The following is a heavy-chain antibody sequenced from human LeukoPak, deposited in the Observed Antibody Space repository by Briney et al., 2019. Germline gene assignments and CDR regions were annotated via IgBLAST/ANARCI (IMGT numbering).Heavy chain of an antibody. J-gene: IGHJ4*02. CDR1: GYSFTSYY. V-gene: IGHV1-46*01. D-gene: IGHD6-13*01. CDR3: ARDAEGGSSWYDY. CDR2: INPNDGGT. Sequence: ASVTVSCKASGYSFTSYYVHCVRQAPGQGLEWVGVINPNDGGTISAQKFQGRVTLTRDTSTNTIYMELSSLRSDDTAVYYCARDAEGGSSWYDYWGQGTLVTVSS.